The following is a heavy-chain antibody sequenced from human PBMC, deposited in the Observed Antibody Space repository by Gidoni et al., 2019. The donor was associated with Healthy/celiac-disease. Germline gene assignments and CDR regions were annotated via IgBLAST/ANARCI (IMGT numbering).Heavy chain of an antibody. CDR2: ISWNSGSI. Sequence: EVQLVESGGGLVQPGRSLRLSCAASGFTFDDYAMPWVRQGPGKGLEWVSGISWNSGSIGYADSVKGRFTISRDNAKNSLYLQMNSLGAEDTALYYCAKDQDRYYYDSSGSGANYWGQGTLVTVSS. D-gene: IGHD3-22*01. CDR3: AKDQDRYYYDSSGSGANY. J-gene: IGHJ4*02. CDR1: GFTFDDYA. V-gene: IGHV3-9*01.